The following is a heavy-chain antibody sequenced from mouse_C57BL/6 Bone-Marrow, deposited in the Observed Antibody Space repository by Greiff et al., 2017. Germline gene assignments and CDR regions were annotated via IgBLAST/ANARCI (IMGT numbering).Heavy chain of an antibody. J-gene: IGHJ1*03. CDR1: GYTFTSYW. CDR2: IYPGSGST. CDR3: ARHYYGTHWYFDV. D-gene: IGHD1-1*01. V-gene: IGHV1-55*01. Sequence: QVQLQQSGAELVKPGASVKMSCKASGYTFTSYWITWVKQRPGQGLEWIGDIYPGSGSTNYNEKFKSKATLTVDTSSSTAYMQLSSLTSEDSAVYYCARHYYGTHWYFDVWGTGTTVTVSS.